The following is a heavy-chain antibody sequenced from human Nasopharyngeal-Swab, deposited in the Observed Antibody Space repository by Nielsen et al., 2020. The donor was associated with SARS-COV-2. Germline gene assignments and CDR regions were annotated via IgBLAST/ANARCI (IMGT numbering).Heavy chain of an antibody. Sequence: GESLKISCLASGFTFNIYAMAWVRRTPGRGLQWVSGISASGGSTYYTDSVKGRFAVSRDNSRNTLYLQMHSLRVEDTAVYYCAKEYSSGWYFPGYWGQGTLVTVSS. V-gene: IGHV3-23*01. J-gene: IGHJ4*02. CDR3: AKEYSSGWYFPGY. CDR1: GFTFNIYA. D-gene: IGHD6-19*01. CDR2: ISASGGST.